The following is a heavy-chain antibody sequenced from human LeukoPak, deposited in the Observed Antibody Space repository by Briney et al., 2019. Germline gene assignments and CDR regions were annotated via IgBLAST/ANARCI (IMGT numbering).Heavy chain of an antibody. CDR2: ISYDGSNK. CDR3: AREGGSYYGFDY. J-gene: IGHJ4*02. CDR1: GFTFSPYA. Sequence: PGRSLRLSCAASGFTFSPYAMHWVRQAPGKGLEWVAIISYDGSNKYYADSVKGRFTISRDNSKNTLYLQMNSLRTEDTAVYYCAREGGSYYGFDYWGQGTLVTVSS. V-gene: IGHV3-30*04. D-gene: IGHD3-10*01.